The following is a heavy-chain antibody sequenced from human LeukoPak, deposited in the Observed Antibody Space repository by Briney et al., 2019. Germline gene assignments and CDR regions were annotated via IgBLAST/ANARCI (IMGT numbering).Heavy chain of an antibody. V-gene: IGHV4-59*08. CDR1: GDSMSSYY. CDR3: ARHGNWEPFDF. Sequence: PSETLSLTCTVSGDSMSSYYWSWIRQPPGKGLEWIGHIYYSGSTDYNPSLKSRLTISVDTSKNQFSLQLSSVTAADTATYYCARHGNWEPFDFWGQGRLVTVSS. J-gene: IGHJ4*02. D-gene: IGHD1-1*01. CDR2: IYYSGST.